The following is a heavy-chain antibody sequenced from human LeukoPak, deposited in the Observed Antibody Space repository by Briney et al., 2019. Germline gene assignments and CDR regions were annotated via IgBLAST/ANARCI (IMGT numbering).Heavy chain of an antibody. CDR1: GFTFSNYW. Sequence: PGGSLRLSCAASGFTFSNYWMHWVRQVPGKGLVWVSRIKSDGSSTTYADSVKGRFTISRDNAKNTLYLQMNSLRAEDTAVYYCTRDCDTSGYYFGWLDPWGQGTLVTVSS. D-gene: IGHD3-22*01. J-gene: IGHJ5*02. V-gene: IGHV3-74*01. CDR3: TRDCDTSGYYFGWLDP. CDR2: IKSDGSST.